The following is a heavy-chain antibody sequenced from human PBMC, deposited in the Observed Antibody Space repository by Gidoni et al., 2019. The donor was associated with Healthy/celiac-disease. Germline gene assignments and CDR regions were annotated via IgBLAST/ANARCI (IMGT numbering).Heavy chain of an antibody. V-gene: IGHV3-43*01. J-gene: IGHJ6*03. CDR3: AKDGAGYCSSTSCYIDYMDV. Sequence: EVQLVESGGVVVQPGGSLRLSCAASGFTFDDYTMHWVRQAPGKGLEWVSLISWDGGSTYYADSVKGRFTISRDNSKNSLYLQMNSLRTEDTALYYCAKDGAGYCSSTSCYIDYMDVWGKGTTVTVSS. CDR2: ISWDGGST. D-gene: IGHD2-2*02. CDR1: GFTFDDYT.